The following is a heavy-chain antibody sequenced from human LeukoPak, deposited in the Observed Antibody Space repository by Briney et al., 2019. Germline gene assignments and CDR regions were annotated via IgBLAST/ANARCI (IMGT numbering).Heavy chain of an antibody. J-gene: IGHJ4*02. CDR3: AKDKVAVAGREFDY. V-gene: IGHV3-30*18. CDR1: GFTLSSYG. Sequence: GGSLRLSCAASGFTLSSYGMHWVRQAPGKGLEWVAVISYDGSNKYYADSVKGRFTISRDNSKNTLYLQMNSLRAEDTAVYYCAKDKVAVAGREFDYWGQGTLVTVSS. D-gene: IGHD6-19*01. CDR2: ISYDGSNK.